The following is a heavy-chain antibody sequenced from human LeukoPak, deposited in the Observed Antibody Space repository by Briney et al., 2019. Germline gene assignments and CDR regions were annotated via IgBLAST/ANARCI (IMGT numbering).Heavy chain of an antibody. Sequence: SETLSLTCTVSGGSISSSSYYWGWIRQPPGKGLEWIGSIYYSGSTYYNPSLKSRVTISVDTSKNQFSLKLSSVTAADTAVYYCARAHITDNKFDYWGQGTLVTVSS. CDR1: GGSISSSSYY. J-gene: IGHJ4*02. CDR2: IYYSGST. CDR3: ARAHITDNKFDY. V-gene: IGHV4-39*07. D-gene: IGHD3-16*01.